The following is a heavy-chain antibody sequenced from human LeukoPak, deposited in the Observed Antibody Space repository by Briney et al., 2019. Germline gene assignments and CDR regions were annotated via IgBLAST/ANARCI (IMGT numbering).Heavy chain of an antibody. V-gene: IGHV3-9*01. CDR3: AKVGGSYSAFDI. CDR2: ISWNSGSI. J-gene: IGHJ3*02. CDR1: GFTFDDYA. Sequence: GGSLRLSYAASGFTFDDYAMHWVRQAPGKGLEWVSGISWNSGSIGYADSVKGRFTISRDNAKDSLYLQMNSLRAEDTALYYCAKVGGSYSAFDIWGQGTMVTVSS. D-gene: IGHD1-26*01.